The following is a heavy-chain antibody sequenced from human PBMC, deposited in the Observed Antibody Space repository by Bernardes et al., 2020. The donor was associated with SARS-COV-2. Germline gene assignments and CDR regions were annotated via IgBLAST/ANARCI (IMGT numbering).Heavy chain of an antibody. CDR2: ISSSSSTI. D-gene: IGHD2-8*02. J-gene: IGHJ6*03. Sequence: GGSLRLSCAASGFTFSSYSMNWVRQAPGKGLEWVSYISSSSSTIYYADSVKGRFTISRDNAKNSLYLQMNSLRAEDTAVYYCARDGTSGRGYYYYYYMDVWGKGTTVTVSS. CDR3: ARDGTSGRGYYYYYYMDV. CDR1: GFTFSSYS. V-gene: IGHV3-48*04.